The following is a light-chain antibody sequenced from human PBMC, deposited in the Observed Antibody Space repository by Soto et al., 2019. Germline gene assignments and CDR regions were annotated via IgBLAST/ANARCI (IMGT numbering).Light chain of an antibody. CDR1: SSDVGGYNY. V-gene: IGLV2-8*01. CDR2: EVS. CDR3: TSYAGDTSLGV. Sequence: QSALTQPPSASGSPGQSVTISCTGTSSDVGGYNYVSWYQQHPGKAPKLMIYEVSKRPSGVPDRFSGSKSGNTASLTVSGLLAEDEADYYCTSYAGDTSLGVLGGGTKVTVL. J-gene: IGLJ3*02.